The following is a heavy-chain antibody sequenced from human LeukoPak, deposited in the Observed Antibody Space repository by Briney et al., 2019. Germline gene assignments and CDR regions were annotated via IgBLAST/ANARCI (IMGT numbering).Heavy chain of an antibody. CDR1: GGSISSGDYY. V-gene: IGHV4-30-4*08. CDR2: IYYSGST. D-gene: IGHD3-3*01. CDR3: AREPSYDFWSGTHNWFDP. J-gene: IGHJ5*02. Sequence: PSETLSLTCTVSGGSISSGDYYWSWIRQPPGKGLEWIGYIYYSGSTYYNPSLKSRVTISVDTSKNQFSLKPSSVTAADTAVYYCAREPSYDFWSGTHNWFDPWGQGTLVTVSS.